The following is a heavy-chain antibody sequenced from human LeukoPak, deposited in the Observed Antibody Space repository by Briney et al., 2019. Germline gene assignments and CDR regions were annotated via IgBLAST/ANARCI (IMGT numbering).Heavy chain of an antibody. J-gene: IGHJ4*02. D-gene: IGHD2-2*01. CDR3: AKDSMVYCSSTSCYPDY. Sequence: GGSLRLSCAASGFTFSSYGMHWVRQAPGKGLEWVAFIRYDGSNKYYADSVKGRFTISRDNSKNTLYLQMNSPRAEDTAVYYCAKDSMVYCSSTSCYPDYWGQGTLVTVSS. V-gene: IGHV3-30*02. CDR1: GFTFSSYG. CDR2: IRYDGSNK.